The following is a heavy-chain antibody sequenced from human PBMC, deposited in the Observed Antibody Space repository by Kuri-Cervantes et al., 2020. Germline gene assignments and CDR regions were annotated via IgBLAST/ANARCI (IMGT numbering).Heavy chain of an antibody. CDR2: IYYSGST. D-gene: IGHD3-22*01. J-gene: IGHJ3*02. Sequence: SETLSLTCTVSGGSISSGGYYWSWIRQHPGKGLEWIGYIYYSGSTYYNPSLKSRVTISVDTSKNQFSLKLSSVTAADTAVYYCARDQGSDYYDSSGDAAFDIWGQGTMVTVSS. CDR1: GGSISSGGYY. CDR3: ARDQGSDYYDSSGDAAFDI. V-gene: IGHV4-31*03.